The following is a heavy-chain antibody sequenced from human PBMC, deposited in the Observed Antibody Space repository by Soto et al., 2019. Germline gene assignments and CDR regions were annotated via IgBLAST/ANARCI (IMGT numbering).Heavy chain of an antibody. J-gene: IGHJ4*02. D-gene: IGHD5-12*01. Sequence: QLQLQESGSGLVKPSQTLSLTCAVSGGSISSGGYSWSWIRQPPGKGLEWIGYIYHSVRTYYNPALKRLITISVDRSKNHFSLKLSSVTAADTAVYYCAAGGGLPRYCWGQGTLVTVSS. CDR3: AAGGGLPRYC. V-gene: IGHV4-30-2*01. CDR2: IYHSVRT. CDR1: GGSISSGGYS.